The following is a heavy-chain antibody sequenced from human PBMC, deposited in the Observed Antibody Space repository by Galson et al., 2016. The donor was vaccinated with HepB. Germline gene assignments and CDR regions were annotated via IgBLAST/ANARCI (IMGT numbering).Heavy chain of an antibody. Sequence: SLRLSCAASGFTFSSYGMHWVRQAPGKGLEWVAVISFDGDDKYYAEAVKGRFTISRDNAKNTLFLQMDSLRPDDTAVYYCAKSKAQFSEWVSYAMDVWGQGTAVTVSS. CDR2: ISFDGDDK. V-gene: IGHV3-30*18. J-gene: IGHJ6*02. CDR3: AKSKAQFSEWVSYAMDV. CDR1: GFTFSSYG. D-gene: IGHD3-3*01.